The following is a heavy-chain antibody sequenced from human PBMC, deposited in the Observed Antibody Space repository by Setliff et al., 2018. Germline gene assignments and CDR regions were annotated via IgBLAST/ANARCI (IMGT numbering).Heavy chain of an antibody. CDR2: IYYSGST. J-gene: IGHJ4*02. V-gene: IGHV4-38-2*01. CDR3: ARGRSNFWGYYFDY. D-gene: IGHD3-3*01. CDR1: GYSISSGYN. Sequence: SETLSLTCAVSGYSISSGYNWGWIRQPPGKGLEWIASIYYSGSTNYNPSLKSRVTISVDTSKNQFSLKLSSVTAADTAVYYCARGRSNFWGYYFDYWGQGMLVTVSS.